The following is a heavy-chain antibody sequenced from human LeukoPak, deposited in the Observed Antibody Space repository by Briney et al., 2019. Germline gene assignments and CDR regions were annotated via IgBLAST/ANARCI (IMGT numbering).Heavy chain of an antibody. D-gene: IGHD6-13*01. CDR1: GFTLSNYG. J-gene: IGHJ4*02. CDR3: AKDLAPGMAATGPGY. CDR2: ICYDGSKN. V-gene: IGHV3-30*02. Sequence: PGGSLRLSCVASGFTLSNYGMHWVRPAPGKGVAWVAIICYDGSKNYYADSVKGRFTISRDNSNNTLFLQMNSLRAEDTAVYYCAKDLAPGMAATGPGYWGQGTLVTVSS.